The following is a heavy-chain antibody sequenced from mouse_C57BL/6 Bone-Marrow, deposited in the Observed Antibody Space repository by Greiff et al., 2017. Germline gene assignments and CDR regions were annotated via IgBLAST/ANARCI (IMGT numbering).Heavy chain of an antibody. CDR3: TDGSYSRDYFDY. D-gene: IGHD1-1*02. CDR2: IRLKSDNYAT. V-gene: IGHV6-3*01. CDR1: GFTFSNYW. J-gene: IGHJ2*01. Sequence: EVKLVESGGGLVQPGGSMKLSCVASGFTFSNYWMNWVRQSPEKGLEWVAQIRLKSDNYATHYAESVKGRFTISRDDSKSSVYLQMNNLRAEDTGIYYCTDGSYSRDYFDYWGQGTTLTASS.